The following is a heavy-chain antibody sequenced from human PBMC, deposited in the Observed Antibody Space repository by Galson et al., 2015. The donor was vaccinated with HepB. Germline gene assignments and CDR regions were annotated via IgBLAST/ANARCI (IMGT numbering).Heavy chain of an antibody. CDR3: ARDWVVGATTPGY. D-gene: IGHD1-26*01. V-gene: IGHV3-30*04. CDR2: ISYDGSNK. CDR1: GFTFSSYA. J-gene: IGHJ4*02. Sequence: SLRLSCAASGFTFSSYAMHWVRQAPGKGLEWVAVISYDGSNKYYADSVKGRFTISRDNSKNTLYLQMNSLRAEDTAVYYRARDWVVGATTPGYWGQGTLVTVSS.